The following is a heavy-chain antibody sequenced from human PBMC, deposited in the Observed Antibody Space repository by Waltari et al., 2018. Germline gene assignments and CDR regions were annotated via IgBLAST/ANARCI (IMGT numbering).Heavy chain of an antibody. J-gene: IGHJ4*02. CDR1: GFTFSSYR. Sequence: EVQLVESGGGLVKPGGSLRLSCVASGFTFSSYRLKWVRQAPGKGLGWVTGITKSSSYISDTDSVKGRCTSSRANAKNSRYLHMNSLVAEETAVYYRARAPLHYYGSGSLYYFDYWGQGTLVTVSS. CDR3: ARAPLHYYGSGSLYYFDY. CDR2: ITKSSSYI. D-gene: IGHD3-10*01. V-gene: IGHV3-21*01.